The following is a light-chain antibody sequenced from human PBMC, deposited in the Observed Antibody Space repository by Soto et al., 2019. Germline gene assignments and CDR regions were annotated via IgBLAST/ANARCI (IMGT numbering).Light chain of an antibody. CDR2: GNT. CDR1: SSNIGTGYD. J-gene: IGLJ1*01. CDR3: QSYDCSQSGYV. Sequence: QSVLTQPPSVSGAPGQRVTISCTGSSSNIGTGYDVHWYQQLPGTAPKLLIYGNTNRPSGVPDRVSGSKSGTSASLAITGLHAQYEPDDYCQSYDCSQSGYVFGTGTKLTAL. V-gene: IGLV1-40*01.